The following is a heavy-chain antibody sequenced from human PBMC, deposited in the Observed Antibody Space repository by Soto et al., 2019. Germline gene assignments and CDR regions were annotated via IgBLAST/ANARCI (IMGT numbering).Heavy chain of an antibody. CDR2: IIPIFGTA. V-gene: IGHV1-69*13. CDR1: GGTFSSYA. J-gene: IGHJ6*02. CDR3: ARDGPPSFYGSGTIGDYYYGMDV. D-gene: IGHD3-10*01. Sequence: GASVKVSWRASGGTFSSYAISWVRQAPGQGLEWMGGIIPIFGTANYAQKFQGRVTITADESTSTAYMELSSLRSEDTAVYYCARDGPPSFYGSGTIGDYYYGMDVWGQGTTVTVSS.